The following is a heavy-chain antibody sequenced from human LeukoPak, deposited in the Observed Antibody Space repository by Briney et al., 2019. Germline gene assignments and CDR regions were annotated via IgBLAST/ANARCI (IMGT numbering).Heavy chain of an antibody. CDR1: GFTFSSYA. CDR2: ISGSGGST. V-gene: IGHV3-23*01. J-gene: IGHJ6*03. CDR3: AKDNQRGTHYYYMDV. D-gene: IGHD3-16*01. Sequence: GGSLRLSCAASGFTFSSYAMSWVRQAPGKGLEWVSAISGSGGSTYYADTVKGRFTISRDNSKNTLYLQMNSLRAEDTAVYYCAKDNQRGTHYYYMDVWGKGTTVTVSS.